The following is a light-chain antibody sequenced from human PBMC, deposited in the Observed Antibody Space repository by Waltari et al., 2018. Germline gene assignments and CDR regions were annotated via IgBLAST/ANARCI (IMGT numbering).Light chain of an antibody. CDR2: KVS. V-gene: IGKV2-30*02. Sequence: DVVMTQSPRSLSVTLGQPASISCRSSQSLVPSDGDTDLHWFQQRPGQSPRRLINKVSERDPGVPDRFSGSGSGTDFTLEISTVEAEDVGVYYCMQSTHWPPWTFGQGTKVEIK. J-gene: IGKJ1*01. CDR1: QSLVPSDGDTD. CDR3: MQSTHWPPWT.